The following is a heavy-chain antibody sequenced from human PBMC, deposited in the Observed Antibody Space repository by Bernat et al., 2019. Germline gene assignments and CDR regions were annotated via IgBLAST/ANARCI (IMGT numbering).Heavy chain of an antibody. CDR3: VTRDDSGY. CDR1: GFTFSSYA. CDR2: ISSKGTNR. J-gene: IGHJ4*02. Sequence: EVQLVESGGGLVQPGGSLRLSCSGSGFTFSSYAMHWVRQAPGKGLEYVSAISSKGTNRYYADSVKGRVTISRDNSKNTLYLQMSSLRAEDTAVYYWVTRDDSGYWGQGTLVTVPS. D-gene: IGHD3-22*01. V-gene: IGHV3-64D*06.